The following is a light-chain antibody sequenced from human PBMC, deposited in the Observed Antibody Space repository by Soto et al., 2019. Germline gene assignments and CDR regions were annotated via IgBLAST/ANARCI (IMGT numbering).Light chain of an antibody. CDR2: DAS. V-gene: IGKV1-5*01. Sequence: DIQMTQSPSTLSASVGDRVTITCRASQSISSWLAWYQQKPGKAPKLLIYDASSLESGVPSMFSGSGSGTEFTLTISSLQPDDFANYYCQQYNSYCTFGQGTKVEIK. J-gene: IGKJ1*01. CDR1: QSISSW. CDR3: QQYNSYCT.